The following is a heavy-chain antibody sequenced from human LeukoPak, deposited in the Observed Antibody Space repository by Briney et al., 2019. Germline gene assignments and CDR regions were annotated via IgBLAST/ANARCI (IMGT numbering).Heavy chain of an antibody. Sequence: PSQTLSLTCTVSGASISSGDYYWSWIRQSPGKGLEWIGYIYYDGSSYYNPSLKSRITISIDTSKDQFSLKVSSVTAADTAVYYCARASYRYGVAVWGQGTTVTVS. CDR1: GASISSGDYY. CDR3: ARASYRYGVAV. D-gene: IGHD4-17*01. V-gene: IGHV4-30-4*01. CDR2: IYYDGSS. J-gene: IGHJ6*02.